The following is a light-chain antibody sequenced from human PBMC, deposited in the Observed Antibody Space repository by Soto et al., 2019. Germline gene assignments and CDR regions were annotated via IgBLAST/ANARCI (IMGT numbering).Light chain of an antibody. V-gene: IGLV2-14*01. Sequence: QSVMTQPASVSGSPGQSITISCTGTSSDVGGYNYVSWYQQHPGKAPKLIIYEVSNRHSGVSNRFSGTKSGNTASLTISGLQAEDEADYYCNSYRTNYTWLFGGGPKLTVL. CDR1: SSDVGGYNY. CDR2: EVS. CDR3: NSYRTNYTWL. J-gene: IGLJ3*02.